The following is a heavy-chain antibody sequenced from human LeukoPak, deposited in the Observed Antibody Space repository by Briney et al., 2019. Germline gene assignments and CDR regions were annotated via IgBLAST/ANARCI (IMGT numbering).Heavy chain of an antibody. J-gene: IGHJ4*02. V-gene: IGHV4-4*07. CDR3: ARGRLQYYYDRSSYYSYNY. CDR2: IYTSGST. D-gene: IGHD3-22*01. Sequence: PSETLSLTCTVSGGSISSYYWSWIRQPAGKGLEWIGRIYTSGSTNYNPSLKSRVTMSVDTSKNQFSLKLSSVTAADTAVYYRARGRLQYYYDRSSYYSYNYCGQGTLVTVSS. CDR1: GGSISSYY.